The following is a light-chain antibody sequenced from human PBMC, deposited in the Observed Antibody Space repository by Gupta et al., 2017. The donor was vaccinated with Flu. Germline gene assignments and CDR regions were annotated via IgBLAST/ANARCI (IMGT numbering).Light chain of an antibody. Sequence: PSFLSASVGDRVAITCRASQAISHSLAWYQQKSGEGPKLLIYAVSTLHTAVPSRLSGSGSGTEFTLTISIRQPEDFGIYYCQRLYPYQVTLGGGTKV. J-gene: IGKJ4*01. CDR2: AVS. CDR1: QAISHS. V-gene: IGKV1-9*01. CDR3: QRLYPYQVT.